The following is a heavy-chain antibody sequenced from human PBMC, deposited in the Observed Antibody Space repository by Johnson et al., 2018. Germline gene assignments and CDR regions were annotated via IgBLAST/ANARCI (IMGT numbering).Heavy chain of an antibody. J-gene: IGHJ6*02. CDR1: GFTFSSYG. V-gene: IGHV3-33*08. D-gene: IGHD2-2*01. CDR2: IWYDGSNK. CDR3: ARAPGSAARDYDYGMDV. Sequence: QVQLVESGGGVVQPGRSLRLSCAASGFTFSSYGMHWVRQAPGKGLEWVAVIWYDGSNKYYADSVKGRVTISRDNSKNTLYLQMNSLRAEDTAVSYCARAPGSAARDYDYGMDVWGQGTTVTVS.